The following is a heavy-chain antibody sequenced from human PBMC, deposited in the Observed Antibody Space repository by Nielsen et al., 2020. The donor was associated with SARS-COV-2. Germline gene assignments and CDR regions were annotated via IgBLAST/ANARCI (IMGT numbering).Heavy chain of an antibody. CDR3: ARGRRCGGDCYRDVGYYGMDV. CDR1: GYTFTSYA. D-gene: IGHD2-21*02. CDR2: INAGNGNT. Sequence: ASVKVSCKASGYTFTSYAMNWVRQAPGQGLEWMGWINAGNGNTKYSQKFQGRVTITRDTSASTAYMELSSLRSEDTAVYYCARGRRCGGDCYRDVGYYGMDVWGQGTTVTVSS. J-gene: IGHJ6*02. V-gene: IGHV1-3*01.